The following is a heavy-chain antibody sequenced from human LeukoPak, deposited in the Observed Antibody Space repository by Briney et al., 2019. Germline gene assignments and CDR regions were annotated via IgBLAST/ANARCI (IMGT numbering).Heavy chain of an antibody. Sequence: ASVNVSCKASGYTFRSYDINWVRQATGQGLEWMGWMYPNSGNTGYAQKFQGRVTMTRNTSISTAYMELSSLRSEDTAVYYCARATYYYDSSGYREDPYYYYMDVWGKGTTVTVSS. CDR3: ARATYYYDSSGYREDPYYYYMDV. CDR2: MYPNSGNT. V-gene: IGHV1-8*01. J-gene: IGHJ6*03. D-gene: IGHD3-22*01. CDR1: GYTFRSYD.